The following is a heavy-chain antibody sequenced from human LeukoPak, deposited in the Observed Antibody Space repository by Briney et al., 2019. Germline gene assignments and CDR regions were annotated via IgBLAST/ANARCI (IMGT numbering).Heavy chain of an antibody. V-gene: IGHV1-69*13. CDR2: IIPIFGTA. J-gene: IGHJ5*02. Sequence: ASVKVSCKASGYTFTSYGISWVRQAPGQGLEWMGGIIPIFGTANYAQKFQGRVTITADESTSTAYMELSSLRSEDTAVYYCARDRGIVGATGWFDPWGQGTLVTVSS. D-gene: IGHD1-26*01. CDR1: GYTFTSYG. CDR3: ARDRGIVGATGWFDP.